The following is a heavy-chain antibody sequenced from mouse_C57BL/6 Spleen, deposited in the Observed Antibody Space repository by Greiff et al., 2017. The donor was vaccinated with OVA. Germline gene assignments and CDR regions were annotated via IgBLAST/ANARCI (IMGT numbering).Heavy chain of an antibody. CDR1: GYTFTDYE. CDR3: TRAYGRRDY. J-gene: IGHJ2*01. Sequence: VQLQQSGAELVRPGASVTLSCKASGYTFTDYEMHWVKQTPVHGLEWIGAIDPETGGTAYNQKFKGEAILTADKSSSTAYMALRSLTSEDSAVYYCTRAYGRRDYWGQGTTLTVSS. D-gene: IGHD1-1*01. V-gene: IGHV1-15*01. CDR2: IDPETGGT.